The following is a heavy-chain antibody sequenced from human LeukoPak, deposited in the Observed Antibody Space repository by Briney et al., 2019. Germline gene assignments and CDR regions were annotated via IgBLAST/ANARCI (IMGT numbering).Heavy chain of an antibody. CDR2: IYDSGST. CDR1: GNSISNNY. CDR3: ARAWSGYLSLDY. J-gene: IGHJ4*02. Sequence: SETLSLTCSVSGNSISNNYWGWIRQPPGKGLEWIGYIYDSGSTSYNPSLKSRVTISVDTSKNQFSLKVSSVTAADTAVYYCARAWSGYLSLDYWGQGTQVTVSS. V-gene: IGHV4-59*01. D-gene: IGHD3-3*01.